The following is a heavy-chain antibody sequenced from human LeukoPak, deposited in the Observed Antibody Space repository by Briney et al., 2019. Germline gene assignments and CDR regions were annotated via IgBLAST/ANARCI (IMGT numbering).Heavy chain of an antibody. D-gene: IGHD2-15*01. Sequence: QPGGSLRISCAASGFTFSSYWMHLVRHAPGKGLVWVSRVNSDGSSTIYADSVKGRFTISRDNAKNTVYLQMNNLRAEDTAVYYCAGYNSLLVAPWGQGTLVTVSS. V-gene: IGHV3-74*01. CDR1: GFTFSSYW. J-gene: IGHJ5*02. CDR2: VNSDGSST. CDR3: AGYNSLLVAP.